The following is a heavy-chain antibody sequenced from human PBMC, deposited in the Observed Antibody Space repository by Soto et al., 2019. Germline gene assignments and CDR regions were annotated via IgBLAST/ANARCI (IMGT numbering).Heavy chain of an antibody. J-gene: IGHJ4*02. CDR3: AKDGRTLSRGGPRWLDY. V-gene: IGHV3-30*18. Sequence: QVQLVESGGGVVQPGRSLRLSCAASGFTFSDYAMHWVRQAPGKGLEWVAVISYDGSNKYFADSVKGRFTISRDKSKGTLHLQMNSLRAEDTALYYCAKDGRTLSRGGPRWLDYWGQGTLVSVSS. CDR1: GFTFSDYA. CDR2: ISYDGSNK. D-gene: IGHD3-16*01.